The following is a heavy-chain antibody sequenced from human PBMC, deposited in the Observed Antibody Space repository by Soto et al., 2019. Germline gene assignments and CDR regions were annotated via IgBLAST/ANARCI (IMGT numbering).Heavy chain of an antibody. CDR1: GGSISSYY. V-gene: IGHV4-59*01. CDR3: ARASPRYGDYVPQEWFDP. D-gene: IGHD4-17*01. Sequence: SETLSLTCTVSGGSISSYYWSWIRQPPGKGLEWIGYIYYSGSTNYNPSLKSRVTISVDTSKTQFSLKLSSVTAADTAVYYCARASPRYGDYVPQEWFDPWGQGTLVTVSS. J-gene: IGHJ5*02. CDR2: IYYSGST.